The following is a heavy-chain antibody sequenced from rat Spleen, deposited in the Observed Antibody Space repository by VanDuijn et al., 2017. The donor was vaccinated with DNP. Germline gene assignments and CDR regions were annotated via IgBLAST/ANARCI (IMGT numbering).Heavy chain of an antibody. D-gene: IGHD1-4*01. CDR3: ARSGGSRVWFAY. CDR1: GYTFTNSY. J-gene: IGHJ3*01. Sequence: QVQLRQSGAEPAKPGSSVKISCKASGYTFTNSYMGWIKQTTGQGLDYIGYIYTGSGGTNYNEKFRGKATLTVDKSSSTAFMQLSSLTPDDSAVYYCARSGGSRVWFAYWGQGTLVTVSS. CDR2: IYTGSGGT. V-gene: IGHV1-43*01.